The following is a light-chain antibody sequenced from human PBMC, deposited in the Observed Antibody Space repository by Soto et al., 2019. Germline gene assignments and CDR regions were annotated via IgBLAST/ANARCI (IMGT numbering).Light chain of an antibody. CDR3: LQDRNYPRT. V-gene: IGKV1-6*01. Sequence: ANQMTQSPSSLSASVGDRVTITCRASQDIRGDLGWYQQKPGKAPKALIYGASNLQSGVPSRFSGSGFGTDFTLTISSLQPEDFATYYCLQDRNYPRTFGQGTKVESK. CDR2: GAS. J-gene: IGKJ1*01. CDR1: QDIRGD.